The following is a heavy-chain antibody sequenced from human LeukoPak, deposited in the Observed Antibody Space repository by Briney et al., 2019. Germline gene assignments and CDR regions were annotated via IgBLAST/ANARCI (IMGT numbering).Heavy chain of an antibody. V-gene: IGHV4-4*07. CDR1: GGSISSYY. Sequence: PSETLSLTCTVSGGSISSYYWSWIRQPPGKGLEWIGRIYTSGSTNYNPSLKSRVTMSVDTSKNQFSLKLSSVTAADTAVYYCARDSFIVVVPPYYWYFDLWGRGTLVTVSS. CDR3: ARDSFIVVVPPYYWYFDL. J-gene: IGHJ2*01. CDR2: IYTSGST. D-gene: IGHD2-2*01.